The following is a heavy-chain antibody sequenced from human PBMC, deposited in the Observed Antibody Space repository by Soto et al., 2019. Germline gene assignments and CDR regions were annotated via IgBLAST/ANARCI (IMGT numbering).Heavy chain of an antibody. J-gene: IGHJ5*02. Sequence: QVHLQQWGAGLLKPSETLSLTCAVYGESFIGYYWTWIRQPPGKGLEWIGEINHRGSTNYNPSPKSRVTISIDTSKNQFSLKLSSVTAADTSVYYCARTAIVTTNWFDPWGQGTLVTVSS. D-gene: IGHD5-12*01. CDR1: GESFIGYY. CDR2: INHRGST. CDR3: ARTAIVTTNWFDP. V-gene: IGHV4-34*02.